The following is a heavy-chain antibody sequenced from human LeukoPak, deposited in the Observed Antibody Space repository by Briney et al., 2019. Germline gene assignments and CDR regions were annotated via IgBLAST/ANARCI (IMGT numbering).Heavy chain of an antibody. D-gene: IGHD5-12*01. Sequence: ASVKVSCKASGYTFTGYYMHWVRQAPGQGLEWMGWINPNSGGTNYAQKFQGRVTMTRDTSISTAYMELSRLRSDDTAVYYCARLPSRGATMYDWFDPWGQGTLVTVSS. J-gene: IGHJ5*02. CDR1: GYTFTGYY. V-gene: IGHV1-2*02. CDR3: ARLPSRGATMYDWFDP. CDR2: INPNSGGT.